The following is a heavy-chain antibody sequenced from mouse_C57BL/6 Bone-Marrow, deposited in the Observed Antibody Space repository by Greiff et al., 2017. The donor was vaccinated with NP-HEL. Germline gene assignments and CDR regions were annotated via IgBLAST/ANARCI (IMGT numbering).Heavy chain of an antibody. V-gene: IGHV10-1*01. CDR1: GFSFNTYA. J-gene: IGHJ1*03. CDR2: IRSKSNNYAT. Sequence: EVKLVESGGGLVQPKGSLKLSCAASGFSFNTYAMNWVRQAPGKGVEWVARIRSKSNNYATYYADSVKDRFTISRDDSESMLYLQMNNLKTEDTAMYYCVRQRGYFDVWGTGTTVTVSS. CDR3: VRQRGYFDV.